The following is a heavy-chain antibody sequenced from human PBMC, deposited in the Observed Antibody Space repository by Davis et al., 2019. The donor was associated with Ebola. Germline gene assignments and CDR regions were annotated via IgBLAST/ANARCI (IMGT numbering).Heavy chain of an antibody. CDR3: ARQVPDCSTTSCYGGWFDP. Sequence: SETLSLTCTVSGDSISSGSYYWSWIRQHAGKGLEWIGDIYYNGNTNYNPSLKSRVTISIDTSKNQFSLKLHSVTAADTAVYYCARQVPDCSTTSCYGGWFDPWGQGTLVTVSS. CDR1: GDSISSGSYY. J-gene: IGHJ5*02. D-gene: IGHD2-2*01. CDR2: IYYNGNT. V-gene: IGHV4-61*10.